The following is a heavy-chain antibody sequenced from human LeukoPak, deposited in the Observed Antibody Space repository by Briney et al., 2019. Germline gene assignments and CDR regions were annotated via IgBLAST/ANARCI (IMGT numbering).Heavy chain of an antibody. J-gene: IGHJ5*02. Sequence: GGSLRLSCAASGFTFSSYEMNWVRQAPGKGLEWVSYISSSGSTIYYADSVKGRFTISRDNAKNSLYLQMNSLRAEDTAVYYCARDPLGSTPDSVWYNWFDPWGQGTLVTVSS. D-gene: IGHD5/OR15-5a*01. CDR3: ARDPLGSTPDSVWYNWFDP. CDR1: GFTFSSYE. V-gene: IGHV3-48*03. CDR2: ISSSGSTI.